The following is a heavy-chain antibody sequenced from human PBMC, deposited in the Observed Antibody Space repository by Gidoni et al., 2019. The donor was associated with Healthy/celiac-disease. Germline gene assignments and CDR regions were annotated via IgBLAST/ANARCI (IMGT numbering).Heavy chain of an antibody. D-gene: IGHD3-9*01. J-gene: IGHJ6*02. V-gene: IGHV4-31*03. CDR2: IYYSGST. Sequence: QVQLQESGPGLVKPSQTLSLTCTVSGGSISSGGYYWSWIRQHPGKGLEWIGYIYYSGSTYYNPSLKSRVTISVDTSKNQFSLKLSSVTAADTAVYYCARGDILTGYYIGYYGMDVWGQGTTVTVSS. CDR3: ARGDILTGYYIGYYGMDV. CDR1: GGSISSGGYY.